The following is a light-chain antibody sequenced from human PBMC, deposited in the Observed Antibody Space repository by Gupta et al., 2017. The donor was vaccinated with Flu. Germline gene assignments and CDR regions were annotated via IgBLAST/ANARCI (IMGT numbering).Light chain of an antibody. CDR2: MAS. CDR1: QSISSW. Sequence: DIQMTQSPSTLSASVGDRVTITCRASQSISSWLAWYQQKPGKPPKLLIYMASTLETGVPSRFDGSGSGTEFTLTISSLQPDDFATYFCQEYDRYSRTFGQGTKLEIK. CDR3: QEYDRYSRT. J-gene: IGKJ1*01. V-gene: IGKV1-5*03.